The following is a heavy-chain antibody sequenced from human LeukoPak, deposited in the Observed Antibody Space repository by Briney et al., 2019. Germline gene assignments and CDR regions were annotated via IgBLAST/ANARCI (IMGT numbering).Heavy chain of an antibody. CDR3: ARDLYSSSWSHYYYYYMDV. Sequence: PSETLSLTCTVSGGSISSSSYYWGWIRQPPGKGLEWIGSMYYSGSTYYNPSLKSRVTISVDTSKNQFSLKLSSVTAADTAVYYCARDLYSSSWSHYYYYYMDVWGKGTTVTISS. V-gene: IGHV4-39*07. J-gene: IGHJ6*03. CDR1: GGSISSSSYY. D-gene: IGHD6-13*01. CDR2: MYYSGST.